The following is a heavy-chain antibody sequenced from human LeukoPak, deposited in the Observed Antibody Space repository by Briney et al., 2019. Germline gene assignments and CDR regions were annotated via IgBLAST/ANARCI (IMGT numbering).Heavy chain of an antibody. V-gene: IGHV3-30*04. CDR2: ISYDGNNK. J-gene: IGHJ4*02. CDR1: GFTFNNYA. CDR3: ARDGTSYYYKNRAYHGLFDF. D-gene: IGHD3-22*01. Sequence: GRSLRLSCVVSGFTFNNYAMAWVRQAPGKGLEWVSVISYDGNNKYYADSVKGRFTISRDTSKNTLYLQMDSLGAEDTAMYFCARDGTSYYYKNRAYHGLFDFWGQGSLVTVSS.